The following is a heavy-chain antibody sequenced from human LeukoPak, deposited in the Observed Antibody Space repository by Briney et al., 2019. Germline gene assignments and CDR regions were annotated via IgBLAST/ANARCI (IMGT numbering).Heavy chain of an antibody. Sequence: GGSLRLSCAASGFTFSSYAMSWVRQAPGKGLEWVSAISGSGGSTYYADSVKGRFTISRDNSKNTLYLQMNSLRAEDTAVYYCAKTLVGSYPRGSAFDIWGQGTMVTVSS. J-gene: IGHJ3*02. D-gene: IGHD1-26*01. CDR3: AKTLVGSYPRGSAFDI. V-gene: IGHV3-23*01. CDR2: ISGSGGST. CDR1: GFTFSSYA.